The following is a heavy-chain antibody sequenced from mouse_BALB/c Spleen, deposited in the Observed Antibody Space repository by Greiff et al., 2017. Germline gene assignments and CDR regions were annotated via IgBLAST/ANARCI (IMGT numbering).Heavy chain of an antibody. CDR3: ARDDLGY. V-gene: IGHV1-77*01. J-gene: IGHJ2*01. CDR2: IYPGSGNT. Sequence: QVQLQQSGAELARPGASVKLSCKASGYTFTDYYINWVKQRTGQGLEWIGEIYPGSGNTYYNEKFKGKATLTADKSSSTAYMQLSSLTSEDSAVYFCARDDLGYWGQGTTLTVSS. CDR1: GYTFTDYY. D-gene: IGHD2-4*01.